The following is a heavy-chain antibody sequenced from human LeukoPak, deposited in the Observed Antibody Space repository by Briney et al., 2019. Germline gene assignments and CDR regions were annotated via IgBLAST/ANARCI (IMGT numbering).Heavy chain of an antibody. D-gene: IGHD4-11*01. CDR1: KFTFSHYG. Sequence: GGSLRLSCAASKFTFSHYGMHWVRQAPGKGLQWVAVIWSDGSNQYYDDSVKGRFTISRDNFNNMVYLQMNSLRADDTGVYYCAKDAQRGFDYSNSLEYWGQGALVTVSS. CDR3: AKDAQRGFDYSNSLEY. J-gene: IGHJ4*02. CDR2: IWSDGSNQ. V-gene: IGHV3-33*06.